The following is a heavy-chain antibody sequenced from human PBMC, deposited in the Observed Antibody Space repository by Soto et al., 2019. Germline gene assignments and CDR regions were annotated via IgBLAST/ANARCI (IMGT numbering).Heavy chain of an antibody. J-gene: IGHJ4*02. Sequence: QVQLVQSGAEVKKPGSSVKVSCKASGGTFSSYTISWVRQARGQGLEWMGRIIPILGIANYAQKFQGRVTITADKSTSTAYMELSSLRSEDTAVYYCARAGGWELLGYWGQGTLVTASS. CDR3: ARAGGWELLGY. V-gene: IGHV1-69*02. CDR1: GGTFSSYT. D-gene: IGHD1-26*01. CDR2: IIPILGIA.